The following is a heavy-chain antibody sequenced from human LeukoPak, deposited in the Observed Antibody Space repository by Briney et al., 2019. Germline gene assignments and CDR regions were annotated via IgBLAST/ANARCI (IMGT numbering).Heavy chain of an antibody. V-gene: IGHV3-33*01. CDR3: ARDFPPMEYFDY. CDR1: GFIFSTHA. D-gene: IGHD3-10*01. J-gene: IGHJ4*02. CDR2: IWYDGSNQ. Sequence: GGSLRLSCATSGFIFSTHAMHWVRQAPGKGLEWVAFIWYDGSNQNYADSVKGRFTISRDNSKDTLYLQMTSLRAEDTAVYYCARDFPPMEYFDYWGQGTLVTVSS.